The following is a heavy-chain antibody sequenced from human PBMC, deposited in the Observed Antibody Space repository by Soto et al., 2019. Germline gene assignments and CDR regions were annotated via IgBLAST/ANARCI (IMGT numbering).Heavy chain of an antibody. V-gene: IGHV1-58*01. Sequence: QMQVVQSGPEVKKPGTSVKVSCKASGFTFTSSAVQWVRQARGQRLEWIGWIVVGSGNTNNAQKFLERVTITRDMSTRTAYMELSSLRSEATDVYYCAAVSPPICMGATLDAFDIWGQGTMVTVSS. CDR2: IVVGSGNT. CDR1: GFTFTSSA. CDR3: AAVSPPICMGATLDAFDI. D-gene: IGHD1-26*01. J-gene: IGHJ3*02.